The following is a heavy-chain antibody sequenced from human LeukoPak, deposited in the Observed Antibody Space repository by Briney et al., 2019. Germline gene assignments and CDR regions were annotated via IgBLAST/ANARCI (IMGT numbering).Heavy chain of an antibody. CDR3: TRGAGWLIDY. CDR1: GGSISSYY. V-gene: IGHV4-59*01. Sequence: KSSETLSLTCTVSGGSISSYYWSWIRQPPGKGLEWIGYFYNSGSSTYNPSLKSRVTISVDTSKEQFSLKVNSVTAADTAVYYCTRGAGWLIDYWGQGILVTVSS. CDR2: FYNSGSS. J-gene: IGHJ4*02. D-gene: IGHD3-16*01.